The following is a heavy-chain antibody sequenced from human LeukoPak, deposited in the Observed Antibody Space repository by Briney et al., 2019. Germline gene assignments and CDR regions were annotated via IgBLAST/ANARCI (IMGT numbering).Heavy chain of an antibody. V-gene: IGHV1-69*06. J-gene: IGHJ4*02. D-gene: IGHD6-19*01. Sequence: GASVKVSCKTPEGTFNNYAITWVRQAPGQGLEWMGVFIPIFGTANYAQKFQGRVTITADKSTSTAFLELSSLTSDDTAIYYCARGVFLGAVAGRRADYWGQGTLVTVSS. CDR1: EGTFNNYA. CDR2: FIPIFGTA. CDR3: ARGVFLGAVAGRRADY.